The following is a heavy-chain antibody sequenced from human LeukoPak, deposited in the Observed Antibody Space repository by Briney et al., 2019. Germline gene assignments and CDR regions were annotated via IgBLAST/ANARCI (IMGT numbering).Heavy chain of an antibody. CDR2: IYYSGST. V-gene: IGHV4-39*07. CDR1: GGSISSSSYY. D-gene: IGHD3-22*01. CDR3: AREDYYDSSGYDY. Sequence: SETLSLTCTVSGGSISSSSYYWGWIRQPPGKGLEWIGSIYYSGSTYYNPSLKSRVTISVDTSKNQFSLKLSSVTAADTAVYYCAREDYYDSSGYDYWGQGTLVTVSS. J-gene: IGHJ4*02.